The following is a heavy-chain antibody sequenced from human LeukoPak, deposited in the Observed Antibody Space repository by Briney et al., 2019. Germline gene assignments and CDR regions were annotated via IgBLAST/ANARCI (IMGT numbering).Heavy chain of an antibody. D-gene: IGHD4-11*01. J-gene: IGHJ4*02. V-gene: IGHV4-39*01. CDR1: RGSISSSSYY. CDR3: ARILTTFDS. Sequence: SETLSLTCTVSRGSISSSSYYWGWIRQPPGKRLEWIGSFYYIGGTYYNPSLEGRVTISADSSKNQFSLKLTSVTAADTALYYCARILTTFDSWGQGTLITVSS. CDR2: FYYIGGT.